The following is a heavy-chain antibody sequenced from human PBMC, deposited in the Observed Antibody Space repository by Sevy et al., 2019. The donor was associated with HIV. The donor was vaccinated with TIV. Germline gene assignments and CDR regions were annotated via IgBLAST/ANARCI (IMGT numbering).Heavy chain of an antibody. V-gene: IGHV3-30-3*01. CDR2: ISYDGSNK. CDR1: GFTFSSYA. J-gene: IGHJ6*02. CDR3: ARVKSVVVTALGPYYYGMDV. D-gene: IGHD2-21*02. Sequence: GGSLRLSCAASGFTFSSYAMHWVRQAPGKGLEWVAVISYDGSNKYYADSVKGRFTISRDNSKNTLYLQMNSLRAEDTAVYYGARVKSVVVTALGPYYYGMDVWGQGTTVTVSS.